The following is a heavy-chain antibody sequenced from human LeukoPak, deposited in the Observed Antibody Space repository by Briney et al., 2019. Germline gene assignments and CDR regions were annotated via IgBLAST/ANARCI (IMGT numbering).Heavy chain of an antibody. CDR1: GDSVSTNSGA. Sequence: SQTLSLTCDISGDSVSTNSGAWNWIRQSPSRGLEWLGRTYYRSKWYSDVAESVKSRITISADTSKNQFSLQLDSVTPEDTAVYFCARTTMNWYLDVWGRGTLVTVSS. CDR3: ARTTMNWYLDV. V-gene: IGHV6-1*01. CDR2: TYYRSKWYS. J-gene: IGHJ2*01. D-gene: IGHD1-26*01.